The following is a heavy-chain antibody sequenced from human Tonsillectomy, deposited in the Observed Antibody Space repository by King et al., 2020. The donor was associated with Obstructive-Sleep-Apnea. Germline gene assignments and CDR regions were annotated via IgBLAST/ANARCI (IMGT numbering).Heavy chain of an antibody. CDR3: ARGYCSGGSCSNKDYGMDV. CDR2: NSYDGSNE. CDR1: GFTFNNYA. J-gene: IGHJ6*02. V-gene: IGHV3-30-3*01. Sequence: VQLVESGGGVVHPGRSLRLSCAASGFTFNNYAMHWVRQAPGKGLEWVTVNSYDGSNEFYADSVKGRFTISRDNSKNTLSLQMNSLRGEDTAVYYCARGYCSGGSCSNKDYGMDVWGQGTTVIVSS. D-gene: IGHD2-15*01.